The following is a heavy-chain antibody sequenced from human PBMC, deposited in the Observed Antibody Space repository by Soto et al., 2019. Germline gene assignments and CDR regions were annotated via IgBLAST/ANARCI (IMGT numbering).Heavy chain of an antibody. CDR2: INHSGTV. D-gene: IGHD3-10*01. CDR3: ARAGAALVRGSIGGFDY. Sequence: QVHLQQWGAGLLKPSETLSLTCAVNGGAFNGYYWTWIRQSPGKGLQWNGEINHSGTVDYNPSLKSRVTFSIDTSKKQFSLTLTSVTAADTAVYYCARAGAALVRGSIGGFDYWGQGTLVTVSS. V-gene: IGHV4-34*01. CDR1: GGAFNGYY. J-gene: IGHJ4*02.